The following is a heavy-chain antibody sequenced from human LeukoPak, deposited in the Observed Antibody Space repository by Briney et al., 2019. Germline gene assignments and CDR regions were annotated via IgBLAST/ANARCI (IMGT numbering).Heavy chain of an antibody. CDR3: GKAFNPHYDFWSCSPFYYYLYRIDL. J-gene: IGHJ6*02. V-gene: IGHV3-30*04. D-gene: IGHD3-3*01. CDR1: GFTFSSYA. Sequence: GRSLRLSCAASGFTFSSYAMHWVRQAPGKGLEWVAVISYDGSNKYYADSVKGRFTISRDNSKNTVYLQMNSLSAGDTAVYYCGKAFNPHYDFWSCSPFYYYLYRIDLLGQGTTVTVPS. CDR2: ISYDGSNK.